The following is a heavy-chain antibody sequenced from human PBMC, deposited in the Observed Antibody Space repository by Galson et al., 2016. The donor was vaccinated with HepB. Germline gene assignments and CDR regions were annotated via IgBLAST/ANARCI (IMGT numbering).Heavy chain of an antibody. CDR3: ASLYNSAYYFDY. CDR2: LIPIFGMP. J-gene: IGHJ4*02. V-gene: IGHV1-69*13. CDR1: GDTINNFA. Sequence: SVKVSCKASGDTINNFAVSWVRQAPGQGLEWIGGLIPIFGMPNYAQKFQGRVTMTADESTNTAYLEVSNLRSEDTAVYYCASLYNSAYYFDYWGQGALVTVSS. D-gene: IGHD6-25*01.